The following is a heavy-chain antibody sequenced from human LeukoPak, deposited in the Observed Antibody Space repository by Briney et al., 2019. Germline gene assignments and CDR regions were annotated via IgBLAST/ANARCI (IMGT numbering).Heavy chain of an antibody. V-gene: IGHV3-30*02. D-gene: IGHD1-14*01. CDR3: AKLVDRCEGRTCFTTYYYTDI. J-gene: IGHJ6*03. CDR1: GLTFSISG. Sequence: GGSLRLSCEVSGLTFSISGMHWVRQAPGKGLEGVTFIRDDSRSEYYADSVKGRFTVSRDHSKNTLYLQMNSLTLEDTAVYYCAKLVDRCEGRTCFTTYYYTDIWGKGTTVTVSS. CDR2: IRDDSRSE.